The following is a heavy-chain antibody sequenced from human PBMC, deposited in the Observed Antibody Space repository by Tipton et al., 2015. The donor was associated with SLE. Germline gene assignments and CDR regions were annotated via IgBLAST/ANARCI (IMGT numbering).Heavy chain of an antibody. CDR1: GDSINSHY. J-gene: IGHJ4*02. V-gene: IGHV4-4*07. D-gene: IGHD4-17*01. CDR3: AKVRHGDYGNYFDS. CDR2: IYPSGSI. Sequence: TLSLTCTVSGDSINSHYWSWIRQPAGKGLQWIGRIYPSGSINYNPSLKSRVTMSVDTPKNQFSLRLNSVTAADTALYYCAKVRHGDYGNYFDSWGQGTLVTVSS.